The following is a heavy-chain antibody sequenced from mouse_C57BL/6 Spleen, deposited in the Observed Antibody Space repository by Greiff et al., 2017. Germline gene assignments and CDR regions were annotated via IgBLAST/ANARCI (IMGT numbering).Heavy chain of an antibody. Sequence: EVQLQQSGPELVKPGASVKISCKASGYTFTDYYMNWVKQSHGKSLEWIGDINPNNGGTSYNQKFKGKATLTVDKSSSTAYMELRSLTSEDSAVYYCARGNYGNYVYFDVWGTGTTVTVSS. CDR3: ARGNYGNYVYFDV. CDR2: INPNNGGT. D-gene: IGHD2-1*01. V-gene: IGHV1-26*01. J-gene: IGHJ1*03. CDR1: GYTFTDYY.